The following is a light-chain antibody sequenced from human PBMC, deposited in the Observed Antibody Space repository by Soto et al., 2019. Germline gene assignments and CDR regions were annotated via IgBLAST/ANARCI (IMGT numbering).Light chain of an antibody. V-gene: IGKV1-12*01. J-gene: IGKJ3*01. Sequence: DIQMTQSPSSMSAFVGDRVTIICRASQGFSSRPAWYHQKPGKAPKLLIYAASSLQSGVPSRLSGGGSGTEFTLTISSLQPEDFATVYCQQPNCFPTPFGPGTKVDIK. CDR2: AAS. CDR1: QGFSSR. CDR3: QQPNCFPTP.